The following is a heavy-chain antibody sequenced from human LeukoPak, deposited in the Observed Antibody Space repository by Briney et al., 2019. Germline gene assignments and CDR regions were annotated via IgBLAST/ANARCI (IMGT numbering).Heavy chain of an antibody. CDR3: ARAAGSSANEYYYYYYMDV. CDR2: ISAYNGNT. J-gene: IGHJ6*03. V-gene: IGHV1-18*01. CDR1: GYTFTSYG. Sequence: SVKVSCKASGYTFTSYGISWVRQAPGQGLEWMGWISAYNGNTNYAQKLQGRVTMTTDTSTSTAYMELRSLRSEDTAVYYCARAAGSSANEYYYYYYMDVWGKGTTVTVSS. D-gene: IGHD6-6*01.